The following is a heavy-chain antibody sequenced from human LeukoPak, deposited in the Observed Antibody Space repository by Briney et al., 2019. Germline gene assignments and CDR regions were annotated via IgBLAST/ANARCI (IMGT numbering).Heavy chain of an antibody. J-gene: IGHJ4*02. CDR1: GGSISNYY. D-gene: IGHD2-2*01. CDR3: ARVRYCSTNRCYDREFDN. Sequence: TETLSLTCTVSGGSISNYYWSWIRQPPGKGLEWIGYIYYSGNTNYNPSLKSRVTISVDTSKNQFSLKLNSVTAADTAVYYCARVRYCSTNRCYDREFDNWGQGTLVTVSS. V-gene: IGHV4-59*01. CDR2: IYYSGNT.